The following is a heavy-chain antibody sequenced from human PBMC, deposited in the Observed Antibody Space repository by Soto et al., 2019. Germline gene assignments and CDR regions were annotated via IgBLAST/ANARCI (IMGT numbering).Heavy chain of an antibody. CDR3: VRTAGSSYAEVFDY. J-gene: IGHJ4*02. D-gene: IGHD1-26*01. Sequence: EVQLVESGGGLVKPGGSLRLSCAASGFTFSGHTMNWVRQAPGKGLEWVSSISSISTYIYYADSVRGRFTISRDNAKNSLYLQMNSLRAEDTAVYCCVRTAGSSYAEVFDYWGQGTLVTVSS. CDR2: ISSISTYI. V-gene: IGHV3-21*02. CDR1: GFTFSGHT.